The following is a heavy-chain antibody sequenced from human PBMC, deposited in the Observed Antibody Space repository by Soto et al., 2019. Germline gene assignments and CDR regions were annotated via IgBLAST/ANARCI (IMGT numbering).Heavy chain of an antibody. CDR2: IYSGGST. D-gene: IGHD6-19*01. J-gene: IGHJ6*02. V-gene: IGHV3-53*01. CDR3: ARADYDYYGMAV. Sequence: EVQLVESGGGLIQPGGSLRLSCAASGFTVSSNYMSWVRQAPGKGLDWVSVIYSGGSTYYADSVKGRFSISRDDAKNRLSLHMNGLRAADTAVYYCARADYDYYGMAVWGQVTTVTVSS. CDR1: GFTVSSNY.